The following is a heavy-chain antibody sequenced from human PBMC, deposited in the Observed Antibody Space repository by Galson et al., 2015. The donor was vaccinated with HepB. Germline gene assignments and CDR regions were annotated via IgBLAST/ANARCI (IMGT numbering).Heavy chain of an antibody. Sequence: SLRLSCAASGFTFSSYGMHWVRQTPGKGLEWVAVISYDGSNKYYADSVKGRFTISRDNSKNTLYLQMNSLRAEDTAVYYCAKDGSSSTLYYYYYGMDVWGQGTTVTVSS. CDR3: AKDGSSSTLYYYYYGMDV. CDR1: GFTFSSYG. D-gene: IGHD6-6*01. CDR2: ISYDGSNK. J-gene: IGHJ6*02. V-gene: IGHV3-30*18.